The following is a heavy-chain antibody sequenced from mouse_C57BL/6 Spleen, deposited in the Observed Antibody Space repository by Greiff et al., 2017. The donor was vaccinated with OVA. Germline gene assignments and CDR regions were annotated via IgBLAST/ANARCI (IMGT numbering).Heavy chain of an antibody. CDR2: IDPETGGT. J-gene: IGHJ4*01. CDR3: TRSDYYGSTQYYYAMDY. D-gene: IGHD1-1*01. CDR1: GYTFTDYE. V-gene: IGHV1-15*01. Sequence: VKLQQSGAELVRPGASVTLSCKASGYTFTDYEMHWVKQTPVHGLAWIGAIDPETGGTAYNQKFKGKAILTADKSSSTAYMELRSLTSEDSAVYYCTRSDYYGSTQYYYAMDYWGQGTSVTVSS.